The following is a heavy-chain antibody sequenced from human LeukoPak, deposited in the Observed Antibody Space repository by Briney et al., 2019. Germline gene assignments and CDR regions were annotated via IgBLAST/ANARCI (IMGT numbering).Heavy chain of an antibody. CDR1: GGSIGSITYY. V-gene: IGHV4-39*01. D-gene: IGHD6-13*01. CDR3: ARGVKHSSSWYKGEVDF. Sequence: SETLSLTCTVSGGSIGSITYYWGWIRQPPGKGLEWIGMIYYSGSTYYNPSLKSRVTISVDTSKSQFSLRLTSLTAADTAVYYCARGVKHSSSWYKGEVDFWGQGTLVTVSS. J-gene: IGHJ4*02. CDR2: IYYSGST.